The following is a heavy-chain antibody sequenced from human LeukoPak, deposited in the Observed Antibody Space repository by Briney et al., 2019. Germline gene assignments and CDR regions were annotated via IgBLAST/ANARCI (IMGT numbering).Heavy chain of an antibody. J-gene: IGHJ4*02. D-gene: IGHD6-13*01. CDR3: AKDETYSSSWYEVT. V-gene: IGHV3-30*18. CDR1: GFTFSSYG. CDR2: ISYDGSNK. Sequence: GGSLRLSCAASGFTFSSYGMHWVRQAPGKGLEWVAVISYDGSNKYYADSVKGRFTISRDNSKNTLYLQVNSLRAEDTAVYYCAKDETYSSSWYEVTWGQGTLVTVSS.